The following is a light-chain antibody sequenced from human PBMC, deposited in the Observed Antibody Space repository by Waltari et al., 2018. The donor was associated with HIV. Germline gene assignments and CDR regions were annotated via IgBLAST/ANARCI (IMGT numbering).Light chain of an antibody. CDR3: SSYRSYNTVV. CDR1: TAAVGGYYY. J-gene: IGLJ2*01. CDR2: EVD. Sequence: QSALIHPASVSGSPGQSITMSCTGTTAAVGGYYYVSWYKHHPAKAPTVLVCEVDNRPSGVSYRFSGSKSGDTASLTISGLQAEDEADYYCSSYRSYNTVVFGGGTKLTVL. V-gene: IGLV2-14*01.